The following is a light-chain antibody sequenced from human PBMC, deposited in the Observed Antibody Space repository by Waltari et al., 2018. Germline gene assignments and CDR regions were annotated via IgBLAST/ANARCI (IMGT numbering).Light chain of an antibody. CDR2: DVS. J-gene: IGLJ2*01. Sequence: QSALPQPASVSGSPGQSITISCTGSSRDVGGYNSVSWYQQYPGKAPKLMMYDVSNRPSGVSNRFSGSKSGNTASLTISGLQAEDEADYYCSSYTTSSTLGFGGGTKLTVL. CDR3: SSYTTSSTLG. V-gene: IGLV2-14*03. CDR1: SRDVGGYNS.